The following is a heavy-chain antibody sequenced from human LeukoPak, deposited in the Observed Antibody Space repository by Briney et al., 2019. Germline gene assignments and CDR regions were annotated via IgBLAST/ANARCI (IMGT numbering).Heavy chain of an antibody. CDR3: ARGGAARLHFQN. V-gene: IGHV4-59*01. Sequence: SETLSLTCTVSGGSISTYYWNWIRQPPGKGLEWIGYIYHSGSTNYNPSLQSRVTISVDTSKNQFSLNLNSVTAADTAVHYCARGGAARLHFQNWGQGTLVTVSS. CDR2: IYHSGST. D-gene: IGHD6-6*01. CDR1: GGSISTYY. J-gene: IGHJ1*01.